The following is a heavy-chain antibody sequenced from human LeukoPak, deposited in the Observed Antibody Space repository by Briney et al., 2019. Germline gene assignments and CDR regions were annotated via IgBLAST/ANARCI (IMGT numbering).Heavy chain of an antibody. CDR3: ARELGWLRYRDY. J-gene: IGHJ4*02. CDR1: GFTFSSHA. CDR2: ISGNDGST. D-gene: IGHD5-12*01. V-gene: IGHV3-23*01. Sequence: GGSLRLSYAASGFTFSSHAMTWVRQAPGKGLEWVSVISGNDGSTYYADSVKGRFTISRDNSKSTLYLQMNSLRAEDTAVYYCARELGWLRYRDYWGQGILVTVSS.